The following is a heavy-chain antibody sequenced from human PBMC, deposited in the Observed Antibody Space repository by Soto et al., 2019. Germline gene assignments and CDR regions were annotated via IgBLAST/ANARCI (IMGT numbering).Heavy chain of an antibody. D-gene: IGHD2-15*01. V-gene: IGHV1-2*04. J-gene: IGHJ6*02. CDR3: AIALLGSGGYYYYYGMDV. CDR2: INPNSGGT. CDR1: GYTFTGYY. Sequence: VASVKVSCKASGYTFTGYYMHWVRQAPGQGLEWMGWINPNSGGTNYAQKFQGWVTMTRGTSISTAYMELSRLRSDDTAVYYCAIALLGSGGYYYYYGMDVWGQGTTVTVSS.